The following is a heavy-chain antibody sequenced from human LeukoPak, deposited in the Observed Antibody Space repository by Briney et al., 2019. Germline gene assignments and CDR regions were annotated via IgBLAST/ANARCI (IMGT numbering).Heavy chain of an antibody. V-gene: IGHV4-30-2*01. CDR1: GGSISSGGYS. CDR2: IYHSGST. D-gene: IGHD1-26*01. J-gene: IGHJ3*01. Sequence: PSETLSLTCAVSGGSISSGGYSWSWIRQPPGKGLEWIGYIYHSGSTYYNPSLLSRVTISVDTSKNQFSLKLRSVTAADTAVYYCARPFSGSYSDAFDLWGQGTMVTVSS. CDR3: ARPFSGSYSDAFDL.